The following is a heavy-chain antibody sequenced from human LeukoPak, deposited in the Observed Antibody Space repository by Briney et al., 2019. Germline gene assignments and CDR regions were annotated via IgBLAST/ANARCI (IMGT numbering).Heavy chain of an antibody. V-gene: IGHV3-66*01. CDR3: AREMATRLDY. D-gene: IGHD5-24*01. Sequence: GGSLRLSCAASGFTVSSNYMSWVSQAPGKGLEWVSVIYSGGSTYYADSVKGRFTISRDNSKNTLYLQMNSLRAEDTAVYYCAREMATRLDYWGQGTLVTVSS. J-gene: IGHJ4*02. CDR2: IYSGGST. CDR1: GFTVSSNY.